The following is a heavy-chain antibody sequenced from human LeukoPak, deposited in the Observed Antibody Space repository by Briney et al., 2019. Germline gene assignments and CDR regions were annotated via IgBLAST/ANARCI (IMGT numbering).Heavy chain of an antibody. Sequence: ASVKVSCKASGYTFTSYDINWVRQATGQGLEWMGWMNPNSGNTGYAQKFQGRVTITRDTSTSTVYMELSSLRSEDTAVYYCARDSSLATITYAFDIWGQGTMVTVSS. CDR3: ARDSSLATITYAFDI. CDR2: MNPNSGNT. D-gene: IGHD5-12*01. V-gene: IGHV1-8*01. CDR1: GYTFTSYD. J-gene: IGHJ3*02.